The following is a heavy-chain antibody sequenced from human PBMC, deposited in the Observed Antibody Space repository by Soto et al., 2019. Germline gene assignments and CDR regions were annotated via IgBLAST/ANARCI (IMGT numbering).Heavy chain of an antibody. CDR3: ARPNTAMVPPYYYYGMDV. Sequence: ASVKVSCKASGGTFSSYAISWVRQAPGQGLEWMGGIIPIFGTANYAQKFQGRVTITADESTSTAYMELSSLRSEDTAVYYCARPNTAMVPPYYYYGMDVWGQGTTVTVSS. V-gene: IGHV1-69*13. J-gene: IGHJ6*02. D-gene: IGHD5-18*01. CDR1: GGTFSSYA. CDR2: IIPIFGTA.